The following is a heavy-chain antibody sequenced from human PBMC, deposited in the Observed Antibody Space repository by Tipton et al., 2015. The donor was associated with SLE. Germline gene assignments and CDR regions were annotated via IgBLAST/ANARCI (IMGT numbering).Heavy chain of an antibody. CDR1: GFTFSNAW. D-gene: IGHD6-13*01. CDR2: ISSSSYI. J-gene: IGHJ4*02. V-gene: IGHV3-69-1*01. CDR3: ARGDSSSWLSDY. Sequence: VQLVQSGGGLVKPGGSLRLSCAASGFTFSNAWMSWVRQAPGKGLEWVSSISSSSYIYYADSVKGRFTISRDNAKNSLYLQMNSLRAEDTAVYYCARGDSSSWLSDYWGQGTLVTVSS.